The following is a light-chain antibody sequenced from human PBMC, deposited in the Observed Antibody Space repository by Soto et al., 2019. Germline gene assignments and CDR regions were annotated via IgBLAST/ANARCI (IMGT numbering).Light chain of an antibody. CDR3: QQSSDLPRT. V-gene: IGKV3-15*01. Sequence: IVLTQSPATLSVSPGERATLSCRASESVRTSLAWYQQKPGRSPSLLIYGASNRATGLPARFSGSGSGTEFTLTISSLQSEDFAVYYCQQSSDLPRTFGQGTKLEF. CDR1: ESVRTS. CDR2: GAS. J-gene: IGKJ1*01.